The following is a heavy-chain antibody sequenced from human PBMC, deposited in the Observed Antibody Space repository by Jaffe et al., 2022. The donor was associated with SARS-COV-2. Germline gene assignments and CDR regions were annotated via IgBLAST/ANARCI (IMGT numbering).Heavy chain of an antibody. V-gene: IGHV3-48*03. CDR2: ISSSATVI. CDR3: ARRIQLWSYPRNYGLDV. CDR1: GFTFGSYE. Sequence: EEQLVESGGGLVRPGGTLRLSCAAFGFTFGSYEMIWVRQAPGKGLEWVSYISSSATVIEYADSVKGRFTISRDNAKNSLYLQMNRLRGEDTAVYFCARRIQLWSYPRNYGLDVWGQGTAVTVSS. J-gene: IGHJ6*02. D-gene: IGHD5-18*01.